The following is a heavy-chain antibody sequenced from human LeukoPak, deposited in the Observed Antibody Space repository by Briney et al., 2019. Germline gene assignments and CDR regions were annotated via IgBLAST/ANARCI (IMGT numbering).Heavy chain of an antibody. CDR3: VGRYLGY. V-gene: IGHV3-15*01. Sequence: GGSLTLSCAASGLTFSNAWMSWVRQAPGKGLEWVCRIKIKTDGGTTAYTTTVKGRFTISRDDSKNTLYLQMNSLKTEDTAVYYCVGRYLGYWGQGTLVTVSS. D-gene: IGHD3-10*01. CDR2: IKIKTDGGTT. CDR1: GLTFSNAW. J-gene: IGHJ4*02.